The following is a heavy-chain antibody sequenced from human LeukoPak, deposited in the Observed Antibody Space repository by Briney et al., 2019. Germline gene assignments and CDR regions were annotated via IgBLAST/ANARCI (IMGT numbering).Heavy chain of an antibody. CDR3: ARLRGYCSSNSCYPLGC. J-gene: IGHJ4*02. CDR2: IYSGSTT. Sequence: PGGSLRLSCAASGFTVSSKYMSWVRQAPGKGLEWVSVIYSGSTTFYADSVKGRFSISRDNSKNTLYLQMNSLRAEDTAVYYCARLRGYCSSNSCYPLGCWGKGTLVTVSS. V-gene: IGHV3-53*01. D-gene: IGHD2-2*01. CDR1: GFTVSSKY.